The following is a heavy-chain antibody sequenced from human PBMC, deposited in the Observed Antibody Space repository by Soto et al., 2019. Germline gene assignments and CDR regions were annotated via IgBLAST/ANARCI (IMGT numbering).Heavy chain of an antibody. CDR3: ASSLGDYYGMDV. V-gene: IGHV3-21*01. Sequence: PGGSLRLSCAASGFTFSSYAVSWVRQAPGKGLEWVSTISSSGGYTYYADSVKGRFTISRDNAKNSLYLQMNSLRAEDTAVYYCASSLGDYYGMDVWGQGTTVTVSS. J-gene: IGHJ6*02. CDR2: ISSSGGYT. D-gene: IGHD2-15*01. CDR1: GFTFSSYA.